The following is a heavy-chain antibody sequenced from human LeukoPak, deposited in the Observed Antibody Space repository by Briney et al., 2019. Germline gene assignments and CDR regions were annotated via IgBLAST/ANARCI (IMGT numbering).Heavy chain of an antibody. V-gene: IGHV4-39*07. CDR2: IYSGGNT. J-gene: IGHJ4*02. D-gene: IGHD1-26*01. CDR3: ARDQRSLFDV. CDR1: DGSINSDTYY. Sequence: SETLPLTCSVSDGSINSDTYYWGWIRQPPGKGLEWIASIYSGGNTFHNPSLKSRVTISLDTSKNQFSLKLTSVTAADTAVYYCARDQRSLFDVWGQGSLVIVSS.